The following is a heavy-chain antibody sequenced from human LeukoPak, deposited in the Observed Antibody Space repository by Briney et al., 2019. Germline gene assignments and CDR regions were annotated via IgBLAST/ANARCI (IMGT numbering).Heavy chain of an antibody. CDR2: IYHSGST. V-gene: IGHV4-30-2*01. CDR1: GGSISSGGYY. Sequence: SETLSLTCTVSGGSISSGGYYWSWIRQPPGKGLEWIGYIYHSGSTYYNPSLKSRVTISVDRSKNQFSLKLSSVTAADTAVYYCARSSWGYYYYMDVWGKGTTVTVSS. D-gene: IGHD2-15*01. CDR3: ARSSWGYYYYMDV. J-gene: IGHJ6*03.